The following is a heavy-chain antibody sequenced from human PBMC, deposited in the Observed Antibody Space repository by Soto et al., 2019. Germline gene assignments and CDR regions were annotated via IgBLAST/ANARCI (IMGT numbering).Heavy chain of an antibody. J-gene: IGHJ4*02. V-gene: IGHV4-59*08. Sequence: SETLSLTCTVSGGSISGSYWTWIRQPPGKGLVYIGYIYYSGVTNYNPSLTSRVTMSVDTSKNQFSLKLTSVTAADTAVYYCARLEVATPKYYFDYRGQGALVTVSS. D-gene: IGHD5-12*01. CDR1: GGSISGSY. CDR2: IYYSGVT. CDR3: ARLEVATPKYYFDY.